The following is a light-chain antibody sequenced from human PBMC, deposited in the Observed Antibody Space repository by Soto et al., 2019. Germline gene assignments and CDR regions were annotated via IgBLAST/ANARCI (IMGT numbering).Light chain of an antibody. CDR1: QRISSW. V-gene: IGKV1-12*01. J-gene: IGKJ5*01. CDR2: ATS. Sequence: IQMTQSPSSVSASVGDRVILTCRASQRISSWLAWYHQRPGKAPKLLIYATSTLETGVPSRFSGSGSGRDFTLTISSLQSEDFAVYYCQQYNNWPLTFGQGTRLEIK. CDR3: QQYNNWPLT.